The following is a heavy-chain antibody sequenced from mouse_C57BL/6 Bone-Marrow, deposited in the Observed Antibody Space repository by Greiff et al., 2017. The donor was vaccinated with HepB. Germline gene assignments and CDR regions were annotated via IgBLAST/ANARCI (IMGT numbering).Heavy chain of an antibody. CDR2: ISNGGGST. D-gene: IGHD1-1*01. CDR1: GFTFSDYY. J-gene: IGHJ1*03. Sequence: EVMLVESGGGLVQPGGSLKLSCAASGFTFSDYYMYWVRQTPEKRLEWVAYISNGGGSTYYPDTVKGRITISRDNAKNTLYLQMSRLKSEDTAMYYCARLISAGVDWYFDVWGTGTTVTVSS. V-gene: IGHV5-12*01. CDR3: ARLISAGVDWYFDV.